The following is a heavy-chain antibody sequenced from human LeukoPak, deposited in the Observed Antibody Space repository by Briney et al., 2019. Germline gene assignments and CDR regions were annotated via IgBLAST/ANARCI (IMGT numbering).Heavy chain of an antibody. CDR3: ARGFFGAEQPLG. Sequence: ASVKVSCKASGYTFTSYDIYWVRQASGQGLEWMGWMNPNSGNTGYAQKFQGRVTMTRDTSISTAYMELSSLRSEDTAIYYCARGFFGAEQPLGWGQGTLVTVSS. CDR2: MNPNSGNT. V-gene: IGHV1-8*01. CDR1: GYTFTSYD. D-gene: IGHD6-13*01. J-gene: IGHJ4*02.